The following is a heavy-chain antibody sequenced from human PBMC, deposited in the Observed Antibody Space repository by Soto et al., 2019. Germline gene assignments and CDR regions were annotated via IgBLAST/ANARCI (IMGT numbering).Heavy chain of an antibody. V-gene: IGHV5-51*01. D-gene: IGHD3-16*01. CDR3: ARTATGGDGYYYMDV. CDR2: IYPGDSDT. CDR1: GYSFTSYW. Sequence: PGESLKISCKGSGYSFTSYWIGWVRQMPGKGLEWMGIIYPGDSDTRYSPSFQGQVTISADKSISTAYLQWSSLKASDTAMYYCARTATGGDGYYYMDVWGKGTTVTVSS. J-gene: IGHJ6*03.